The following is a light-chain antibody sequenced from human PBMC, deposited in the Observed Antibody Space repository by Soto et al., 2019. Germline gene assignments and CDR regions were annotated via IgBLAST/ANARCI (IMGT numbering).Light chain of an antibody. CDR1: QSVSSY. CDR2: DAS. J-gene: IGKJ1*01. CDR3: QQRSNWLRT. V-gene: IGKV3-11*01. Sequence: EIVLTQSPATLSLSPGERATLSCRASQSVSSYLAWYQQKPGQAPRLLIYDASNRATGIPARFSGSGSGTDFTLTISSLEPEDFAVYYCQQRSNWLRTFGQVTKVEIK.